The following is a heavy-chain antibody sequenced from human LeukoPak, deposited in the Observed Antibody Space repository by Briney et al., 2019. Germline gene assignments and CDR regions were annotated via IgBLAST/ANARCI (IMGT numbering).Heavy chain of an antibody. J-gene: IGHJ4*02. CDR3: ARGNIATAGRAFDY. V-gene: IGHV4-4*07. CDR2: IYTSGST. CDR1: GGSISSYY. D-gene: IGHD6-13*01. Sequence: SETLSLTCTVSGGSISSYYWSWIRQPAGKGLEWIGRIYTSGSTNYNPSLKSRVTMSVDTSKNQFSLKLSSVTAADTAVYYCARGNIATAGRAFDYWGQGTLVTVSS.